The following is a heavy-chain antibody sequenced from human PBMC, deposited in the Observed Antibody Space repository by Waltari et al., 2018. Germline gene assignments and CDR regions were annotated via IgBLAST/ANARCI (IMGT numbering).Heavy chain of an antibody. CDR2: IYYSGST. V-gene: IGHV4-59*01. D-gene: IGHD3-3*01. CDR3: ARALYYDFWSGYYNWFDP. CDR1: GGSISSYY. J-gene: IGHJ5*02. Sequence: QVQLQESGPGLVKPSETLSLTCTVSGGSISSYYWSWIRQPPGKGLEWIGYIYYSGSTNYTPSLTSRVTISVDTSKNQFSLKLSSVTAADTAVYYCARALYYDFWSGYYNWFDPWGQGTLVTVSS.